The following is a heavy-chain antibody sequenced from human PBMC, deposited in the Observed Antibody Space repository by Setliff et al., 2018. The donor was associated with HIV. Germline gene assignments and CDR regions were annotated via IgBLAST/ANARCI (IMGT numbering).Heavy chain of an antibody. D-gene: IGHD3-16*01. J-gene: IGHJ4*02. CDR3: ARAVASRNIRGEYSFDY. Sequence: ASVKVSCKASGYTFSTYDFNWVRQAAGQGLEWMGIIDPSGGSTNYAQKFQGRLTMTSDTSTSTVYMELSSLRSEDTAVYYCARAVASRNIRGEYSFDYWGQGTLVTVSS. CDR2: IDPSGGST. V-gene: IGHV1-46*01. CDR1: GYTFSTYD.